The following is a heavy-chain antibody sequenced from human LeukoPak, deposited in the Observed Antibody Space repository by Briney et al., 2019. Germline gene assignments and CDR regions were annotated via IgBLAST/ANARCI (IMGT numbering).Heavy chain of an antibody. CDR3: ARERGCSSTSCFLDAFDI. V-gene: IGHV3-33*08. D-gene: IGHD2-2*01. Sequence: GGSLRLSCAASGFTLSGFAMSWVRQAPGKGLEGVAVIWYDGSNKYYADSVEGRFTIPRHNYKNTLYLKMKRLRAEDTAVYYCARERGCSSTSCFLDAFDIWGQGTLVTVSS. CDR1: GFTLSGFA. CDR2: IWYDGSNK. J-gene: IGHJ3*02.